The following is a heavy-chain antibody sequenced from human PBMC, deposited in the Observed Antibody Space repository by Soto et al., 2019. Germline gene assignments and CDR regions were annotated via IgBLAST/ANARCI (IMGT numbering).Heavy chain of an antibody. Sequence: EVQLLESGGGLVQPGGSLRLSCAVSGFSSSTYGVTWVRQAPGKGLEWVSGVSGGSGTTHYADSVKGRFTITGDTSKNTVYLQMNSLRVEDTAVYYCAKWNGYGDHWGQGTLVTVSS. CDR2: VSGGSGTT. V-gene: IGHV3-23*01. D-gene: IGHD1-1*01. CDR3: AKWNGYGDH. CDR1: GFSSSTYG. J-gene: IGHJ4*02.